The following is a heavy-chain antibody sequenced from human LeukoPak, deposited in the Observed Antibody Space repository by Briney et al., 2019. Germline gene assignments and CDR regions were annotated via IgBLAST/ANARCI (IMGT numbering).Heavy chain of an antibody. D-gene: IGHD6-19*01. CDR1: GGSISSYY. CDR3: ARRFSSGWYWYFDL. Sequence: SETLSLTCTVSGGSISSYYWSWIRQPPGKGLEWIGYIYYSGSTNYNPSLKSRVTISVDTSKNQFSLELSSVTAADTAVYYCARRFSSGWYWYFDLWGRGTLVTVSS. V-gene: IGHV4-59*01. J-gene: IGHJ2*01. CDR2: IYYSGST.